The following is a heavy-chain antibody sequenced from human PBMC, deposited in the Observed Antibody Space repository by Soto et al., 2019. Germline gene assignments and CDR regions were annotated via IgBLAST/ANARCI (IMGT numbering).Heavy chain of an antibody. Sequence: ASVKVSCKASGGTFSSYAISWVRQAPGQGLEWMGGIIPIFGTANYAQKFQGRVTITADESTGTAYMELSSLRSEDTAVYYCARVGERYYYDSSLSPTDDYWGQGTLVTVSS. CDR3: ARVGERYYYDSSLSPTDDY. D-gene: IGHD3-22*01. CDR2: IIPIFGTA. CDR1: GGTFSSYA. J-gene: IGHJ4*02. V-gene: IGHV1-69*13.